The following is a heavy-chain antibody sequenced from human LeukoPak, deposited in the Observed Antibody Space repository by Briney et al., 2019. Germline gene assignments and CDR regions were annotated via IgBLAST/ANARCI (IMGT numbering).Heavy chain of an antibody. Sequence: SETLSLTCTVSGGSISSSSYYWGWIRKPPGKGLEWIGSIYYSGSTYYNPSLKSRVTISVDTSKNQFSLKLSSVTAADTAVYYCARYSSYYYYMDVWGKGTTVTVSS. V-gene: IGHV4-39*01. J-gene: IGHJ6*03. CDR3: ARYSSYYYYMDV. CDR2: IYYSGST. CDR1: GGSISSSSYY.